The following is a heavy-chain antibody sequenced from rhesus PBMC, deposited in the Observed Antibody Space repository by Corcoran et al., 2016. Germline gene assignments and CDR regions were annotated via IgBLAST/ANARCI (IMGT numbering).Heavy chain of an antibody. CDR1: GFTFSSYW. D-gene: IGHD5-24*01. CDR3: AKEGWGSVGAFDF. V-gene: IGHV3-119*01. J-gene: IGHJ3*01. Sequence: EVQLVESGGGLVQPGGSLRLSCAASGFTFSSYWMYWVRQAPGKGLVWVLLIISVGSSTIYADFVKGRFTISRENAKNSLYLQMNSLRAEDTAVYYCAKEGWGSVGAFDFWGQGLRVTVSS. CDR2: IISVGSST.